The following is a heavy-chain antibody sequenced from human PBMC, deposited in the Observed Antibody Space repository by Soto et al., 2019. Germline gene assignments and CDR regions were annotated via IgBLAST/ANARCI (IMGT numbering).Heavy chain of an antibody. J-gene: IGHJ5*02. D-gene: IGHD2-21*01. CDR1: NAPISTYY. V-gene: IGHV4-59*01. CDR3: GKDYLWTGFDP. CDR2: VYYSGTT. Sequence: SETLSLTCTVSNAPISTYYWSWVRQAPGKGLEWIGYVYYSGTTNYNPSLKSRVTISVDTSKNQFSLKLRSVTAADTAVYYCGKDYLWTGFDPWGQGILVTVSS.